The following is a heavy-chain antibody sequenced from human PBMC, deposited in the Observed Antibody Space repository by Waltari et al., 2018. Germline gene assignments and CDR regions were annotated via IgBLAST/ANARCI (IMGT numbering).Heavy chain of an antibody. D-gene: IGHD1-26*01. CDR2: IYYSGST. Sequence: QLQLQESGPGLVKPSATLSLTCTVSGGSISSSSYYWAWIRQPPGEGLEWIGSIYYSGSTYYNPSLERRVTIAVDTTKKQFSLMLSSVAAADAAVYYGARAYSIWVWRVAFDVWGQGTMVTVSS. CDR1: GGSISSSSYY. V-gene: IGHV4-39*07. J-gene: IGHJ3*01. CDR3: ARAYSIWVWRVAFDV.